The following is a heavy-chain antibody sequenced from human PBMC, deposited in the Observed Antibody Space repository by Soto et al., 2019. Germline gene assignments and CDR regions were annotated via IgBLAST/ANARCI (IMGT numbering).Heavy chain of an antibody. Sequence: PGESLRLSCAASGFTFSSYSMNWVRQAPGKGLEWVSYISSSISTIYYADSVKGRFTISRDNAKNSLYLQMNSLRAEDTAVYYCAREYERWLQFPDYWGQGTRVTVSS. D-gene: IGHD5-12*01. V-gene: IGHV3-48*01. CDR2: ISSSISTI. J-gene: IGHJ4*02. CDR1: GFTFSSYS. CDR3: AREYERWLQFPDY.